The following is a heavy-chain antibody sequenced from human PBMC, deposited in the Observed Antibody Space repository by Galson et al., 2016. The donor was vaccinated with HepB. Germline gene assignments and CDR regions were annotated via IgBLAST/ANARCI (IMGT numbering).Heavy chain of an antibody. CDR1: GGSISGHH. Sequence: SETLSLTCTVSGGSISGHHWSWIRQPPGKGLEWIGYIYYSGGTNYNPSLKSRVTISIDTSKNQFSLKLSSVTAADTAMYYCARSPSMIRGVILDSWGQGTLVTVAS. J-gene: IGHJ4*02. V-gene: IGHV4-59*11. CDR3: ARSPSMIRGVILDS. CDR2: IYYSGGT. D-gene: IGHD3-10*01.